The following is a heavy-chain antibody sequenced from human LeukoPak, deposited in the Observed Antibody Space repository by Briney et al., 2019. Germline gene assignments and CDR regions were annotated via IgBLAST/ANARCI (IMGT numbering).Heavy chain of an antibody. V-gene: IGHV3-21*01. J-gene: IGHJ4*02. CDR2: ISTKSDYI. D-gene: IGHD3-16*01. Sequence: PGGSLRLSCAGSGFTFRYYSMTWVRQAPGKGLEWVSSISTKSDYIHYADSVKGRFTISRDNANNSVYLQMNSLTAEGTAVYYCARVGGEYVVSDYWGQGTLVAVSS. CDR1: GFTFRYYS. CDR3: ARVGGEYVVSDY.